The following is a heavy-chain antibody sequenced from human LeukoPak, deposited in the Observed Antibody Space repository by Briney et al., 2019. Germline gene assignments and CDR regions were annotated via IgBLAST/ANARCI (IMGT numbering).Heavy chain of an antibody. CDR1: GGSISSYY. D-gene: IGHD1-1*01. V-gene: IGHV4-59*01. CDR2: IYYSGST. CDR3: ARLPGQLDYMDV. Sequence: SETLSLTCTVSGGSISSYYWSWIRQPPGKGLEWIGYIYYSGSTNYNPSLKSRVTISVDTSKNQFSLRLSSVTAADTAVYYCARLPGQLDYMDVWGKGTTVTISS. J-gene: IGHJ6*03.